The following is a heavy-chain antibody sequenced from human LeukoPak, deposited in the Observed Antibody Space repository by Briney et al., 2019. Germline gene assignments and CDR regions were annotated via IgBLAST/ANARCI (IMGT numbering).Heavy chain of an antibody. V-gene: IGHV1-2*02. CDR2: INPNSGGT. Sequence: GASVKVSCKASGYTFTGYYMHWVRQAPGQGLEWMGWINPNSGGTNYAQKFQGRVTMTRDTSISTAYMELSRLRSDDTAVYYCARDPNPTVVTPLMRFDPWGQGTLVTVSS. J-gene: IGHJ5*02. CDR3: ARDPNPTVVTPLMRFDP. CDR1: GYTFTGYY. D-gene: IGHD4-23*01.